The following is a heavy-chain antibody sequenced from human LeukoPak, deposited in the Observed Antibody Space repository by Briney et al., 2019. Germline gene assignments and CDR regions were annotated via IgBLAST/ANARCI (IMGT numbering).Heavy chain of an antibody. CDR1: GFTFSSYA. CDR3: VMDSSGYYPRGWFDP. CDR2: ISGSGGST. Sequence: GGPLRLSCAASGFTFSSYAMSWVRQAPGKGLEWVSAISGSGGSTYYADSVKGRFTISRDNSKNTLYLQMNSLRAEDTAVYYCVMDSSGYYPRGWFDPWGQGTLVTVSS. J-gene: IGHJ5*02. V-gene: IGHV3-23*01. D-gene: IGHD3-22*01.